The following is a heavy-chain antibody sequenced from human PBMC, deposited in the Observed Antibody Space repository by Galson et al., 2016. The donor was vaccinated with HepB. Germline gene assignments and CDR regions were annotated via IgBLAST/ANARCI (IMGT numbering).Heavy chain of an antibody. J-gene: IGHJ4*02. CDR2: ISGSGDNT. Sequence: LRLSCAASGFTFSSYAMHWVRQAPGKGLEWVSTISGSGDNTYYADSVKGRFTISRDNSKNTVYLQMNSLRAEDTAVYYCARWSRGSGLGSLPYWGQGTLITVSS. CDR1: GFTFSSYA. V-gene: IGHV3-23*01. CDR3: ARWSRGSGLGSLPY. D-gene: IGHD3-10*01.